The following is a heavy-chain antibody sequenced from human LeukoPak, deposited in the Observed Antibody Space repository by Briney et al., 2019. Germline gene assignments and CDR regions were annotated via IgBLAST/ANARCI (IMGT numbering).Heavy chain of an antibody. CDR1: GYSISSGYY. CDR2: INHSGST. J-gene: IGHJ4*02. V-gene: IGHV4-38-2*02. CDR3: ARGRFDY. Sequence: SETLSLTCTVSGYSISSGYYWGWIRQPPGKGLEWIGEINHSGSTNYNPSLKSRVTISVDTSKNQFSLKLSSVTAADTAVYYCARGRFDYWGQGTLVTVSS.